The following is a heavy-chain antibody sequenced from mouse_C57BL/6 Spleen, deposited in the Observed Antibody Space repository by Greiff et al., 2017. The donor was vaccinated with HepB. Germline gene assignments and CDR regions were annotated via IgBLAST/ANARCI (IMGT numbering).Heavy chain of an antibody. J-gene: IGHJ2*01. V-gene: IGHV10-1*01. CDR3: VRHERGYDYDEGAFDY. CDR2: IRSKSNNYAT. Sequence: EVKLMESGGGLVQPKGSLKLSCAASGFSFNTYAMNWVRQAPGKGLEWVARIRSKSNNYATYYADSVKDRFTISRDDSESMLYLQMNNLKTEDTAMYYCVRHERGYDYDEGAFDYWGQGTTLTVSS. CDR1: GFSFNTYA. D-gene: IGHD2-4*01.